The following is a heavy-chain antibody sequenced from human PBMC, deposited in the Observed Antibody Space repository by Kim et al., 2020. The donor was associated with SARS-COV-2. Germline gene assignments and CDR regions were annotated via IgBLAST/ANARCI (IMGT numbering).Heavy chain of an antibody. J-gene: IGHJ6*02. CDR1: GFTFSSYW. V-gene: IGHV3-7*01. CDR3: ARDIWGGDGVSGSSWYRYYYYGMDV. CDR2: IKQDGSEK. D-gene: IGHD6-13*01. Sequence: GGSLRLSCAASGFTFSSYWMSWVRQAPGKGLEWVANIKQDGSEKYYVDSVKGRFTISRDNAKNSLYLQMNSLRAEDTAVYYCARDIWGGDGVSGSSWYRYYYYGMDVWGQGTTVTVSS.